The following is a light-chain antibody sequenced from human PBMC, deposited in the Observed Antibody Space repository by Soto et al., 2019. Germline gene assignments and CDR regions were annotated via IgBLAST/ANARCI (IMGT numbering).Light chain of an antibody. Sequence: SVLTQSPGTLSLSPGERATLSCRASQSVSSSYLAWYQQKPGQAPRLLIYGASSRATGIPDRFSGSGSGTDFTLTISRLESEDFAVYYCQQYGSSGTFGQGTKLEIK. V-gene: IGKV3-20*01. J-gene: IGKJ2*01. CDR1: QSVSSSY. CDR3: QQYGSSGT. CDR2: GAS.